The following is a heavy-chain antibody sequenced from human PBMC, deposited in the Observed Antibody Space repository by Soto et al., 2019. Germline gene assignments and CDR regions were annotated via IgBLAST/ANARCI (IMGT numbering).Heavy chain of an antibody. J-gene: IGHJ4*02. D-gene: IGHD5-12*01. CDR2: IYWDDDK. CDR3: AHKGDGYRGFKY. V-gene: IGHV2-5*02. CDR1: GFSLFTSGVG. Sequence: QITLKESGPTLVKPTQTLTLTCTLPGFSLFTSGVGVGWIRQPPGEALEWLALIYWDDDKRYSPILRSRLTITKDTSKNQVVLTVTNMEPVDTATYYCAHKGDGYRGFKYWGQGTLVTVSS.